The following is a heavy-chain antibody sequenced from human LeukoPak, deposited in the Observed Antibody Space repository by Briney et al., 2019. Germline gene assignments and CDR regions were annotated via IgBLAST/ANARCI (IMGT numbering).Heavy chain of an antibody. D-gene: IGHD2-21*01. CDR2: IYTSGST. J-gene: IGHJ3*02. Sequence: SETLSLTCTVSGGSISSYYWSWIRQPAGKGLEWIGRIYTSGSTNYNPSLKSRVTMSVDTSRNQFSLKLNSVTAADTAVYYCAKSNGCGLIDIWGQGTMVTVSS. V-gene: IGHV4-4*07. CDR3: AKSNGCGLIDI. CDR1: GGSISSYY.